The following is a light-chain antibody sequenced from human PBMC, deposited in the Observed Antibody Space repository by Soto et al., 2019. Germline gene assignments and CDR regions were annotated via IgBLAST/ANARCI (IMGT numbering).Light chain of an antibody. V-gene: IGKV1-5*03. J-gene: IGKJ1*01. CDR1: QTISSW. CDR3: QQDNSYSGE. CDR2: KAS. Sequence: ETPLSQSPATLSASVGHRGAVTCRASQTISSWLAWYQQKPGKAPKLLIYKASTLKSGVPSRFSGSGSGTEFTLTISSLQPDDFATYYCQQDNSYSGEFGQGTKVEIK.